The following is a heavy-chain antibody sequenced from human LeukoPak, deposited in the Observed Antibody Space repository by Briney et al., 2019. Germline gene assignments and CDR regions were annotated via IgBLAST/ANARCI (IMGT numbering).Heavy chain of an antibody. Sequence: ASVKVSCKASGYAFTSYGINWVRQAPGQGLEWMGWISTYNNITNYAQNLQGRVTMTTDTSTTTAYMELRSLRSDDTAVYYCARDYDFRTSSRGHPYYWGQGTLVTVSS. CDR2: ISTYNNIT. J-gene: IGHJ4*02. V-gene: IGHV1-18*01. D-gene: IGHD3/OR15-3a*01. CDR1: GYAFTSYG. CDR3: ARDYDFRTSSRGHPYY.